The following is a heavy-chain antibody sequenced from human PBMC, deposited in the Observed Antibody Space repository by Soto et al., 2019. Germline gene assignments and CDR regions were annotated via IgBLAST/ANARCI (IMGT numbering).Heavy chain of an antibody. CDR1: GFIFSDYC. D-gene: IGHD1-1*01. CDR2: IWHDGSNK. Sequence: PGGSMRLSCSASGFIFSDYCMHWVRQAPGKGLEWVALIWHDGSNKYYIDSVKGRFTISRDNSKNTLFLQMNSLGAEDTAVYYCARGGTIPYWGQGTLVTVPQ. CDR3: ARGGTIPY. V-gene: IGHV3-33*01. J-gene: IGHJ4*02.